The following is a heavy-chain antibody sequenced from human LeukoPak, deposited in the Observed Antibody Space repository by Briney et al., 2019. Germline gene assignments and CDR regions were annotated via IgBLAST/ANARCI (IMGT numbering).Heavy chain of an antibody. V-gene: IGHV1-69*13. CDR2: IIPIFGTA. CDR1: GYTFTSYG. Sequence: SVKVSCKASGYTFTSYGISWVRQAPGQGLEWMGGIIPIFGTANYAQKFQGRVTITADESTSTAYMELSSLRSEDTAVYYCAFGYSSSWYYFDYWGQEPWPPSPQ. J-gene: IGHJ4*01. CDR3: AFGYSSSWYYFDY. D-gene: IGHD6-13*01.